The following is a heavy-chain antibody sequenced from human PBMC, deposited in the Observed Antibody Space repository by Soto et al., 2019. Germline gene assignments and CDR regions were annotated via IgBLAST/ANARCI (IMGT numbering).Heavy chain of an antibody. CDR1: GFTFSSYA. J-gene: IGHJ4*02. D-gene: IGHD1-26*01. Sequence: QVQLVESGGGVVQPGRSLRLSCAASGFTFSSYAMHWVRQAPGKGLEWVAVISYDGSNTYYADSVKGRFTISRDNSTNSLYVQMNRLRAENTAVYSCERARRGSGSDSSMYYWGQGALVTVSS. CDR2: ISYDGSNT. V-gene: IGHV3-30-3*01. CDR3: ERARRGSGSDSSMYY.